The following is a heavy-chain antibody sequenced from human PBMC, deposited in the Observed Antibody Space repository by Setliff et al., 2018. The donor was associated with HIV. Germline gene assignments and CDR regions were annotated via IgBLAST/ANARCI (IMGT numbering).Heavy chain of an antibody. D-gene: IGHD2-21*02. J-gene: IGHJ3*02. CDR3: ARVRYCGGDCYPDAFDI. CDR2: INPNSGGT. V-gene: IGHV1-2*02. CDR1: GYTFTGYY. Sequence: GASVKVSCKASGYTFTGYYMHWVRLAPGQGLEWMRWINPNSGGTNYAQKFQGRVTMTRDTSISTVYMELSRLRSDDTAVYYCARVRYCGGDCYPDAFDIWGQGTMVTVS.